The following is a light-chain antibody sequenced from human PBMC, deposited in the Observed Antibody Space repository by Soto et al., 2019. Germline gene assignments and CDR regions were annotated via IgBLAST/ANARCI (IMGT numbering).Light chain of an antibody. CDR1: SSDVGGYNY. J-gene: IGLJ1*01. CDR3: SSYTSSITLGV. Sequence: QSVLTQPASVSGSPGQAITISCTGTSSDVGGYNYVSWYQQHPGKAPKLIIYEVSNRPSGVSNRFSGSKSDNTASLTISGLQAEDEADYYCSSYTSSITLGVFGTGTKLTVL. CDR2: EVS. V-gene: IGLV2-14*01.